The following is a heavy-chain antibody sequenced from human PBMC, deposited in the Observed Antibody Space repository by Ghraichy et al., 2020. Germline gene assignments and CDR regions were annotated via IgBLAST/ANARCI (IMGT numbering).Heavy chain of an antibody. J-gene: IGHJ4*02. CDR2: IFYSGST. CDR1: GGSISSSSYY. Sequence: SETLSLTCTVSGGSISSSSYYWGWIRQPPGKGLEWIGSIFYSGSTYYSPSLKSRVSISVDTSKNQFSLNLSSVTAADTAVYYCARHYNNNNWHVSPDYWGQGTLVTVSS. CDR3: ARHYNNNNWHVSPDY. D-gene: IGHD1-1*01. V-gene: IGHV4-39*01.